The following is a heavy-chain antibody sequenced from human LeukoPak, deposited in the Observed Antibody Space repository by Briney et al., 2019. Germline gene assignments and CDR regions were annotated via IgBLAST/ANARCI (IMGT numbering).Heavy chain of an antibody. V-gene: IGHV1-8*03. CDR1: GYTFTSYD. J-gene: IGHJ3*02. Sequence: ASVKVSCKASGYTFTSYDINWVRQATGQGLEWMGWMNPNSGNTGYAQKFQGRVTITRNTSISTAYMELSSLRSEDTAVYYCATVRMYYYDSSGYYQGRNAFDIWGQGTMVTVSS. CDR3: ATVRMYYYDSSGYYQGRNAFDI. D-gene: IGHD3-22*01. CDR2: MNPNSGNT.